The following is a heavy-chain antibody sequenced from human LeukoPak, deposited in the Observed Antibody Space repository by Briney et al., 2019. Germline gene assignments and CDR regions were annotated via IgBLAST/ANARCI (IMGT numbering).Heavy chain of an antibody. V-gene: IGHV4-4*07. CDR3: TRDSGTTGEVKFDP. Sequence: YPSETLSLTCTVSGGSISSYYWSWIRQPAGKGLEWIGRIYGTGTITYNPSLQSRVTMSVDTSKNEFSLKMSSVTAADTAVYYCTRDSGTTGEVKFDPWGQGTLVAVSS. CDR2: IYGTGTI. D-gene: IGHD3-10*01. J-gene: IGHJ5*02. CDR1: GGSISSYY.